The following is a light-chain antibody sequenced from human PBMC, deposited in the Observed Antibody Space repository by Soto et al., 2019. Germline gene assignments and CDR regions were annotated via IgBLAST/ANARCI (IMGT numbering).Light chain of an antibody. J-gene: IGKJ1*01. Sequence: IVMTQSPATLSVSPGERATLSCRASQSVSSNLAWYQQKPGQAPRLLIYGASMRATGIPARFSGSGSGTEFTLTISSLQSEDFAVYYRQQYNNWWTFGQGTKVEIK. CDR3: QQYNNWWT. V-gene: IGKV3-15*01. CDR2: GAS. CDR1: QSVSSN.